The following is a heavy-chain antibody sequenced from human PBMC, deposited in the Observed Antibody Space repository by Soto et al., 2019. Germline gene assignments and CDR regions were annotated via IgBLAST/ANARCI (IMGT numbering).Heavy chain of an antibody. J-gene: IGHJ1*01. D-gene: IGHD6-13*01. CDR1: GFTFSSYS. CDR2: ISSSSSTI. Sequence: EVQLVESGGGLVQPGGSLRLSCAASGFTFSSYSMNWVRQAPGKGLEWVSYISSSSSTIYYADSVKGRFTISRDNAKNSLYLQMNSLRAEDTAEYYCARDLGSSWYPEYFQHWSQGNLVTVSS. CDR3: ARDLGSSWYPEYFQH. V-gene: IGHV3-48*01.